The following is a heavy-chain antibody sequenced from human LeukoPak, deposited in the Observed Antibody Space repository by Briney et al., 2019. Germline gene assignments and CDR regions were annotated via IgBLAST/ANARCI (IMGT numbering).Heavy chain of an antibody. J-gene: IGHJ4*02. CDR1: GGSGSSKS. CDR3: ARLLVSPGVGEFYFGY. V-gene: IGHV4-59*08. CDR2: IYSTRSI. D-gene: IGHD2-8*02. Sequence: SETLSLTCTVSGGSGSSKSWSWVRQPPGKGLGRIGDIYSTRSINYNPSFESRVTISVDATKNQFSLKLSSVTAADTAVYYCARLLVSPGVGEFYFGYWGQGTLVTVSS.